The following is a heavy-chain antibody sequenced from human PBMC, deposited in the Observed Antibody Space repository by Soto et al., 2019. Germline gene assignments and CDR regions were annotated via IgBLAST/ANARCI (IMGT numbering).Heavy chain of an antibody. CDR1: GYTFTSYA. J-gene: IGHJ4*02. CDR3: ARHAEGGYNYAY. D-gene: IGHD5-12*01. V-gene: IGHV1-3*01. CDR2: INAGNGNT. Sequence: ASVKVSCKGSGYTFTSYAMHWVRQAPGQRLEWMGWINAGNGNTKYSQKFQGRVTITRDTSASTAYMELSSLRSEDTAVYYCARHAEGGYNYAYWGQGTLVTVSS.